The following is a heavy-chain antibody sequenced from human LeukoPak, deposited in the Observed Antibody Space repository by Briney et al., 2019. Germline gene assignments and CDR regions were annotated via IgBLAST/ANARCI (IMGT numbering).Heavy chain of an antibody. J-gene: IGHJ5*02. CDR2: IYYGGST. CDR1: GGSFSGYY. D-gene: IGHD6-13*01. CDR3: ARAYFSSWYMNWFDP. V-gene: IGHV4-34*01. Sequence: SETLSLTCAVYGGSFSGYYWSWIRQPPGKGLEWIGSIYYGGSTYYNPSLKSRVTISLDTSKNQFSLKLSSVTAADTAVYYCARAYFSSWYMNWFDPWGQGTLVTVSS.